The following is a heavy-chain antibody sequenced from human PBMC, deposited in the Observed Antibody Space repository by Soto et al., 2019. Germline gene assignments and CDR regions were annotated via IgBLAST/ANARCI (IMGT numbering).Heavy chain of an antibody. CDR1: GGSFSGYY. J-gene: IGHJ5*02. Sequence: XXTLSLTCAVYGGSFSGYYWPWIRQPPGTGLEWIGEINHSGSTYYNPSLKSRVTISVDTSKNQFSLKLSSVNAADTAVYYCARAMVVTQNWFDPWGQGTLVTVSS. CDR3: ARAMVVTQNWFDP. CDR2: INHSGST. V-gene: IGHV4-34*01. D-gene: IGHD2-21*02.